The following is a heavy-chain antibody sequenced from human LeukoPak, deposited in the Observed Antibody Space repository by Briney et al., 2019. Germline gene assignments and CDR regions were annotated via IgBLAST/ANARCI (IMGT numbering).Heavy chain of an antibody. D-gene: IGHD1-26*01. Sequence: PGGSLRPSCAASGFTFSPYWMHWVRQAPGKGLVWVSHINSGGSSTSYADSVKGRFTISRDNAKNTLFLQMHSLRADDTAVYYCARSFGGTYYFDYWGQGTLVTVSS. V-gene: IGHV3-74*01. CDR3: ARSFGGTYYFDY. CDR1: GFTFSPYW. CDR2: INSGGSST. J-gene: IGHJ4*02.